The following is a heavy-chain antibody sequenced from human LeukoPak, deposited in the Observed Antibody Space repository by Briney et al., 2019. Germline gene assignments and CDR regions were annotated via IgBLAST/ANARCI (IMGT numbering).Heavy chain of an antibody. V-gene: IGHV1-18*01. D-gene: IGHD3-22*01. J-gene: IGHJ4*02. CDR3: ARVEGYYYDITGVSDY. Sequence: ASVKVSCKASGYTFTSYGISWVRQAPGQGLEWMGWISAYNGNTNYAQKLQGRVTMTTDTSTSTAYMELRSLRSDDTAVYYCARVEGYYYDITGVSDYWGQGTLVTVSS. CDR1: GYTFTSYG. CDR2: ISAYNGNT.